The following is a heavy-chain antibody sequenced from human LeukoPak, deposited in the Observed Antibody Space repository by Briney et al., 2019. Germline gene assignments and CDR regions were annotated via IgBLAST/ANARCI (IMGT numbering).Heavy chain of an antibody. D-gene: IGHD3-16*02. CDR2: ISAYNGNT. CDR1: GYTFTSYG. V-gene: IGHV1-18*01. CDR3: ARDPNYDYVWGSYRRPFDY. Sequence: ASVKVSCKASGYTFTSYGISWVRQAPGQGLEWMGWISAYNGNTNYAQKLQGRVTMTTDTSTSTAYMELRSLRSDDTAVYYCARDPNYDYVWGSYRRPFDYWGQGTLVTVSS. J-gene: IGHJ4*02.